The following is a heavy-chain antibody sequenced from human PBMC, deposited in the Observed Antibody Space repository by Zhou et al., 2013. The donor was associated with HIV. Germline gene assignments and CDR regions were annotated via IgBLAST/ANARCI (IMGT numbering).Heavy chain of an antibody. D-gene: IGHD3-9*01. CDR1: GYTFTAYY. J-gene: IGHJ6*03. Sequence: QVQLVQSGAEVQKPGASVKVSCKISGYTFTAYYIHWVRQVPGQGLEWMGWIRPRTGETRYAQKFQGRVTMTRDTSSSEAYMELRGLKSDDTAIYYCARDGQSYSDWVPRYDFYYYMDVWGKGATVTVSS. V-gene: IGHV1-2*02. CDR2: IRPRTGET. CDR3: ARDGQSYSDWVPRYDFYYYMDV.